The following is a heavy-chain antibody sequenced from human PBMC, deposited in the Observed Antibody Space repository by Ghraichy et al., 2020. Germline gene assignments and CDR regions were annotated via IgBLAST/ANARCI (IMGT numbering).Heavy chain of an antibody. CDR1: GYTFANYF. V-gene: IGHV1-3*01. CDR2: ISARNGDT. D-gene: IGHD2-15*01. CDR3: ARGFCSGANCNPNWFDP. J-gene: IGHJ5*02. Sequence: ASVKVSCKASGYTFANYFIHWVRQAPEQRLEWMGWISARNGDTMSSQKFQGRVTFTMDTYATTVYMELTSLQSEDTAVYSCARGFCSGANCNPNWFDPWGQGTLVTVSS.